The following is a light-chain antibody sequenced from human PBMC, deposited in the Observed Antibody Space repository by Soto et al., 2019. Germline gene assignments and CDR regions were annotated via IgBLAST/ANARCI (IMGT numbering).Light chain of an antibody. Sequence: SVLTQPPSVSGAPGQRVTLSCTGSSSNIGAGYDVHWYQQLPGTAPKLLIYGNSKRPSGVPDRFSGSKSGTSASLAITGLQAEDEADYYCQSYDSSLSGVVFGGGTKLTVL. V-gene: IGLV1-40*01. CDR2: GNS. J-gene: IGLJ2*01. CDR1: SSNIGAGYD. CDR3: QSYDSSLSGVV.